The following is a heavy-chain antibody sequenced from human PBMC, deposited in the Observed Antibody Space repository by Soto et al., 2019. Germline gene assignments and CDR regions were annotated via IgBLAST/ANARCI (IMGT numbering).Heavy chain of an antibody. Sequence: GGSLRLSCAASGFTFSSYAMHWVRQAPGKGLEWVAVISYDGSNKYYADSVKGRFTISRDNSKNTLYLQMNSLRAEDTAVYYCARDRVGNYGSGSYYRNVWGQGTTVTVSS. D-gene: IGHD3-10*01. V-gene: IGHV3-30-3*01. CDR1: GFTFSSYA. J-gene: IGHJ6*02. CDR3: ARDRVGNYGSGSYYRNV. CDR2: ISYDGSNK.